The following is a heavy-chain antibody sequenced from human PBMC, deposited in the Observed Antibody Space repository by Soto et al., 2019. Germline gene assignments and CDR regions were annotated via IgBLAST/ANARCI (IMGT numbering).Heavy chain of an antibody. CDR1: GYSFTSYW. CDR2: IYPGDSDT. Sequence: PVESVTISCKVSGYSFTSYWIVWVLQMPGKGLEWMGIIYPGDSDTRYSPSFQGQVTISADKSISTAYLQWSSLKASDTAMYYCARRSDFWSGYKAYGMDVWGQGTTVTVSS. J-gene: IGHJ6*02. CDR3: ARRSDFWSGYKAYGMDV. V-gene: IGHV5-51*01. D-gene: IGHD3-3*01.